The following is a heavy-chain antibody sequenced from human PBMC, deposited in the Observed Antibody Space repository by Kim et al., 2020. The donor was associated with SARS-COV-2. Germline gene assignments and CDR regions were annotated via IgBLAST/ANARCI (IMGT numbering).Heavy chain of an antibody. CDR3: ARGNSGYSGYEYFDY. J-gene: IGHJ4*02. V-gene: IGHV3-30*04. CDR1: GFTFSSYA. Sequence: GGSLRLSCAASGFTFSSYAMHWVRQAPGKGLEWVAVISYDGSNKYYADSVKGRFTISRDNSKNTLYLQMNSLRAEDTAVYYCARGNSGYSGYEYFDYWGQGTLVTVSS. CDR2: ISYDGSNK. D-gene: IGHD5-12*01.